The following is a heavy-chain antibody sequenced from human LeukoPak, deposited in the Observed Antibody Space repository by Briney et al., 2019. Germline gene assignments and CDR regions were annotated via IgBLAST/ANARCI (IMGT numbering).Heavy chain of an antibody. CDR1: GFTFSSYG. V-gene: IGHV3-30*18. J-gene: IGHJ6*02. CDR2: ISYDGSNK. D-gene: IGHD4-23*01. CDR3: AKNTVVDYYYYGMDV. Sequence: GGSLRLSCAASGFTFSSYGMHGVRQAPPKGLKGVAVISYDGSNKYYADSVKSRFTISRDNSKNTLYLQMNSLRAEDTAVYYCAKNTVVDYYYYGMDVWGQGTTVTVSS.